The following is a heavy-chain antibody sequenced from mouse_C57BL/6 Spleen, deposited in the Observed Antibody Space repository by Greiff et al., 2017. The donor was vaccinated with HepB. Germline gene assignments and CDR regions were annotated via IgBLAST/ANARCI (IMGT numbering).Heavy chain of an antibody. Sequence: EVQGVESGGGLVKPGGSLKLSCAASGFTFSDYGMHWIRQAPEKGLEWVAYISSGSSTINYADKVKGRFTITRDNAKITLFMQMTSLRSEDTAMYYCAKGGLSNYRKTYAMAYWGQGTSVTVSS. J-gene: IGHJ4*01. V-gene: IGHV5-17*01. CDR2: ISSGSSTI. CDR3: AKGGLSNYRKTYAMAY. CDR1: GFTFSDYG. D-gene: IGHD2-5*01.